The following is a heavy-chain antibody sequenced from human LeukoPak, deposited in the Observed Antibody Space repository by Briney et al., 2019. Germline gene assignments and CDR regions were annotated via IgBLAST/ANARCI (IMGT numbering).Heavy chain of an antibody. V-gene: IGHV3-13*01. D-gene: IGHD3-10*01. Sequence: PGGSLRLFCAASGFTFSSYDMHWVRQATGKGLEWVSAIGTAGDTYYPGSVKGRFTISRENAKNSLYLQMNSLRAGDTAVYYCARAHYYGSGSYPSYYYYGMDVWGQGTTVTVSS. CDR3: ARAHYYGSGSYPSYYYYGMDV. CDR1: GFTFSSYD. CDR2: IGTAGDT. J-gene: IGHJ6*02.